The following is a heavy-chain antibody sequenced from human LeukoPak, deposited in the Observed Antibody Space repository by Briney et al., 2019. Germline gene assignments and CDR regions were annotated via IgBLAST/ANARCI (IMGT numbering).Heavy chain of an antibody. CDR2: ISGSGGST. V-gene: IGHV3-23*01. D-gene: IGHD3-10*01. CDR3: AKGMVRGVGAAFDI. Sequence: QSGGSLRLSCAPSGFTFSSYAMSWVRQAPGRGVGWVSPISGSGGSTYYADSVKGRFTISRENSKNTLYLQMNSLRAEDTAVYYCAKGMVRGVGAAFDIWGQGTMVTVSS. J-gene: IGHJ3*02. CDR1: GFTFSSYA.